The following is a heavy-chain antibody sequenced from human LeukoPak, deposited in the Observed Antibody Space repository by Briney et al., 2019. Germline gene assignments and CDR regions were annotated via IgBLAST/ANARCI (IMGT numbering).Heavy chain of an antibody. D-gene: IGHD3-22*01. CDR2: INHSGST. CDR1: GGSFSGYY. Sequence: SETLSLTCAVYGGSFSGYYWSWIRQPPGKGLEWIGEINHSGSTNYNPSLKSRVTISVDTSKNQFSLKLSSVTAADTAVYYCARPRGYYDSSGFDYWGQGTLVTVSS. CDR3: ARPRGYYDSSGFDY. J-gene: IGHJ4*02. V-gene: IGHV4-34*01.